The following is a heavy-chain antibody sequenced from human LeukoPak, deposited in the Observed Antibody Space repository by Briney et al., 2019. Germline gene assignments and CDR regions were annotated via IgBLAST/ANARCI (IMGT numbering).Heavy chain of an antibody. V-gene: IGHV3-23*01. J-gene: IGHJ3*01. D-gene: IGHD2-15*01. Sequence: GGSLRLPCAASGFTFSTYAMIWVRQAPGKGLDWVSAINDSGGTTYYADSVKGRFTISRDTSKNMLYLQMNSLRTDDTAMYYCARTEYCIRGSCYGLAFDVWGQGTMVTVSS. CDR1: GFTFSTYA. CDR2: INDSGGTT. CDR3: ARTEYCIRGSCYGLAFDV.